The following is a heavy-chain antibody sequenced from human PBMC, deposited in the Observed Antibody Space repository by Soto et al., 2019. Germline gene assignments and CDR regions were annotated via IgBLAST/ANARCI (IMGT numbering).Heavy chain of an antibody. CDR2: INPNSGGT. D-gene: IGHD2-15*01. CDR1: GYTFTGYY. J-gene: IGHJ6*02. V-gene: IGHV1-2*04. CDR3: ARDRGSGGPIRDYYYYGMDV. Sequence: GASVKVSCKASGYTFTGYYMHWVRQAPGQGLEWMGWINPNSGGTNYAQKFQGWVTMTRDTSISTAYMELSRLGSDDTAVYYCARDRGSGGPIRDYYYYGMDVWGQGTTVTVAS.